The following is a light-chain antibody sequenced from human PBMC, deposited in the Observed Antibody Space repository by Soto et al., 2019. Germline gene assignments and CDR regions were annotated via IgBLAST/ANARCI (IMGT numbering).Light chain of an antibody. CDR2: EVS. Sequence: QTVVTQRASVSGSPGQSITISCTGTTTDVGSYNLVSWYQQHPGRAPKLMIYEVSRRPSGVSNRFSGSKSGNTASLTISGLQAEDEADYYCCSWAGSNTFYFFGTGTKVTVL. CDR1: TTDVGSYNL. J-gene: IGLJ1*01. V-gene: IGLV2-23*02. CDR3: CSWAGSNTFYF.